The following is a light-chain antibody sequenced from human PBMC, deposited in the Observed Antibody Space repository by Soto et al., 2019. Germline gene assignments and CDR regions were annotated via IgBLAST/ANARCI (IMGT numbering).Light chain of an antibody. CDR2: AAS. Sequence: DIQMTQSPSSLSASVGDRVTITCRASQSISSYLNWYQQKPGKAPKLLIYAASSLQYGVPSRFSGSGSGTDFTLTISSLQPEDFENYYCKKSYSTPLYTFGQGTKLEIK. CDR3: KKSYSTPLYT. CDR1: QSISSY. V-gene: IGKV1-39*01. J-gene: IGKJ2*01.